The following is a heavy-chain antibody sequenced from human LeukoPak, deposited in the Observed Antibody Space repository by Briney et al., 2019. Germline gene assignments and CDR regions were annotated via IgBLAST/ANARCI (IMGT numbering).Heavy chain of an antibody. J-gene: IGHJ4*02. CDR3: AKVPLTGYSSGWYLVYFDY. D-gene: IGHD6-19*01. CDR2: ISGSGGST. Sequence: GGSLRLSCAASGFTFSSYAMSWVRQAPGKGLEWVSAISGSGGSTYYADSVKGRFTISRDNSKNTLYLQMNSLRAEDTAVYYCAKVPLTGYSSGWYLVYFDYWGQGTLVTASS. CDR1: GFTFSSYA. V-gene: IGHV3-23*01.